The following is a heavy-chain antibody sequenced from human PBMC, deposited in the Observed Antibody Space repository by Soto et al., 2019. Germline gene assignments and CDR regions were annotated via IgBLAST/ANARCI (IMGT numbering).Heavy chain of an antibody. D-gene: IGHD6-13*01. CDR3: ARAKKGIAAAENWFDP. CDR2: IYSSGST. V-gene: IGHV4-31*03. CDR1: GGSISSGGYY. J-gene: IGHJ5*02. Sequence: QVQLQESGPGLVKPSQTLSLTCTVSGGSISSGGYYWSWIRQHPGKGMEWIGYIYSSGSTYYNPSLNSRVTISVDTSKNQFSLKLSSVTAADTAVYYCARAKKGIAAAENWFDPWGQGTLVTVSS.